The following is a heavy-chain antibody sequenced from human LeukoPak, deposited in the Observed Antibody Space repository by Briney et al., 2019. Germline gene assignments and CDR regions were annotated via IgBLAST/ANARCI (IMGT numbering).Heavy chain of an antibody. V-gene: IGHV1-69*13. J-gene: IGHJ3*02. D-gene: IGHD3-22*01. CDR3: AGFFYDNSGDAFDI. CDR2: FIPIYGSA. Sequence: SVKVSCKASGGGFTFTSHAISWVRQAPGQGLEWMGGFIPIYGSASYAQKFQGRVTITSDESTRTVYMELSSLRPEDSAVHYCAGFFYDNSGDAFDIWGQGTMVTASS. CDR1: GGGFTFTSHA.